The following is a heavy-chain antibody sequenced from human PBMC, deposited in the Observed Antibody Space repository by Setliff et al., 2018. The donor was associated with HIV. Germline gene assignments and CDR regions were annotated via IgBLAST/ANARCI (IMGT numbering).Heavy chain of an antibody. J-gene: IGHJ3*02. D-gene: IGHD3-3*01. V-gene: IGHV1-18*01. CDR1: GYTFTSYG. CDR2: ISAYSGNT. Sequence: GASVKVSCKASGYTFTSYGISWVRQAPGQGLEWMGWISAYSGNTNYAQKLQGRVTMTTDTSTSTAYMELRSLRPDDTAVYYCARVAWYYSFWSGLGDAFDIWGQGTMVTVSS. CDR3: ARVAWYYSFWSGLGDAFDI.